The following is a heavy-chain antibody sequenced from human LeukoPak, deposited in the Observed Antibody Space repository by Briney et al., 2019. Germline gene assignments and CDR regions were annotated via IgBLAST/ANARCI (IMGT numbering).Heavy chain of an antibody. CDR3: ARDRLAHYYYYYGMDV. CDR2: IYTSGST. V-gene: IGHV4-4*07. CDR1: GGSISSYY. J-gene: IGHJ6*02. Sequence: KPSETLSLTCTVSGGSISSYYWSWIRQPAGKGLEWIGRIYTSGSTNYNPSLKSRVTMSVDTSKNQFSLKLSSVTAADTAVYYCARDRLAHYYYYYGMDVWGQGTTVTVSS. D-gene: IGHD3-16*01.